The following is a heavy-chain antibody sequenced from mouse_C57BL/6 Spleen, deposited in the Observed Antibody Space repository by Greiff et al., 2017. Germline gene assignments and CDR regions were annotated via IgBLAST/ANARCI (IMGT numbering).Heavy chain of an antibody. CDR3: AREDYYGSSYEGYYAMDY. Sequence: QVQLQQSGAELARPGASVKLSCKASGYTFTSYGISWVKQRTGQGLEWIGEIYPRSGNTYYNEKLKGKATLTADKSSSTAYMELRSLTSEDSAVYFCAREDYYGSSYEGYYAMDYWGQGTSVTVSS. D-gene: IGHD1-1*01. J-gene: IGHJ4*01. CDR2: IYPRSGNT. V-gene: IGHV1-81*01. CDR1: GYTFTSYG.